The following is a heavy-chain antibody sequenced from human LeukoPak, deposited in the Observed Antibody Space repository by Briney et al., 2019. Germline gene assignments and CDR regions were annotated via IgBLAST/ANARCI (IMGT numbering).Heavy chain of an antibody. D-gene: IGHD3-22*01. Sequence: GGSLRLSCAASGFTFSSNAMSWVRLAPGKGLEWVSAISGGGGSTYYADSVKGRFTISRDNSRNTLYLQMNSLRAEDTAVYYCAKERLDYYDSSGERYFQHWGQGTLVTVSS. CDR1: GFTFSSNA. CDR3: AKERLDYYDSSGERYFQH. CDR2: ISGGGGST. J-gene: IGHJ1*01. V-gene: IGHV3-23*01.